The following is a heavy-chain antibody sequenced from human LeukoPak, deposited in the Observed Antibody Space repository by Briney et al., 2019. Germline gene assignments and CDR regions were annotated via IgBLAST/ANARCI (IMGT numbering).Heavy chain of an antibody. CDR2: ISTYNGNT. D-gene: IGHD7-27*01. CDR1: GYTFTSYG. CDR3: ARDYRTGXDY. Sequence: GASVKVSCKASGYTFTSYGISWVRQAPGQGLEWLGWISTYNGNTHYAQKRQGRVTMTTDTSTTTAYMELRSLRSDDTAVYYCARDYRTGXDYWXXXTXXTVSX. V-gene: IGHV1-18*01. J-gene: IGHJ4*02.